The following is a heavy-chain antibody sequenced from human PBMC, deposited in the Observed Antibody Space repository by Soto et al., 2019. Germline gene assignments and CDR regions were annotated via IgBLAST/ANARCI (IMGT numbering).Heavy chain of an antibody. Sequence: SETLSLTCTVSGGSISSSSYYWGWIRQPPGKGLEWIGSIYYSGSTYYNPPLKSRVTISVDTSKNQFSLKLSSVTAADTAVYYCARGGDHYYYYMDVWGKGTTVTVSS. V-gene: IGHV4-39*01. D-gene: IGHD2-21*02. CDR2: IYYSGST. CDR3: ARGGDHYYYYMDV. CDR1: GGSISSSSYY. J-gene: IGHJ6*03.